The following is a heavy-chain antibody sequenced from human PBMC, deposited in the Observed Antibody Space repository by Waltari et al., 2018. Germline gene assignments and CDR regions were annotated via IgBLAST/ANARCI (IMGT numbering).Heavy chain of an antibody. V-gene: IGHV1-24*01. Sequence: QVQLVQSGAEVKKPGASVKVSCKVSGYTLTELSMHWVRQAPGKGLEWMGGLYPAEWETSYAQKFQGRVTMTEDTSTDTAYMELSSLRSEDTAVYYCATRPFGWLRRGYNGFDPWGQGTLVTVSS. CDR2: LYPAEWET. CDR3: ATRPFGWLRRGYNGFDP. CDR1: GYTLTELS. D-gene: IGHD5-18*01. J-gene: IGHJ5*02.